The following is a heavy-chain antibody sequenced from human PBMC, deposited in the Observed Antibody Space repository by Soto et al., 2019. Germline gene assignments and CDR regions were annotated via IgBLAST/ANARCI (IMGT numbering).Heavy chain of an antibody. CDR2: INPKSGST. J-gene: IGHJ6*02. CDR1: GYTVTSYY. Sequence: ASVKVSCKASGYTVTSYYMHWVRQVPGQGLEWMGIINPKSGSTTYAEKFQGRVTMTRDTSTNTVYMELTSLTSGDTAVYYCARAGIAYCTSTTCYLYYYVMDVWGQGTTVTVSS. CDR3: ARAGIAYCTSTTCYLYYYVMDV. V-gene: IGHV1-46*01. D-gene: IGHD2-2*01.